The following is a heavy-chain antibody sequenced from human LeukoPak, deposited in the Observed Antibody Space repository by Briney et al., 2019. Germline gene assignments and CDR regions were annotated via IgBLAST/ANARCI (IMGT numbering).Heavy chain of an antibody. CDR2: MSPNSGTT. D-gene: IGHD7-27*01. Sequence: ASVTVSCTASGYTFTSYDINWVRQATGQGPEWMGWMSPNSGTTGYAQKFQGRVTMTRNTAISTAYMELSSLRSEDTAVYYCVRTPPNWGADYWGQGTLVTVSS. J-gene: IGHJ4*02. CDR1: GYTFTSYD. CDR3: VRTPPNWGADY. V-gene: IGHV1-8*01.